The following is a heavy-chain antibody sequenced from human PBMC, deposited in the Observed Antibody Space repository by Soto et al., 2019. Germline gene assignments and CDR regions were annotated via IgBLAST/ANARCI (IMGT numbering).Heavy chain of an antibody. D-gene: IGHD3-16*01. V-gene: IGHV2-5*02. CDR2: IYSDDDK. CDR3: AHHKRGRGGDY. J-gene: IGHJ4*02. CDR1: GFSLGTSEVS. Sequence: QITLKESGPTLVKPTQTLTLTCTFSGFSLGTSEVSVGWIRQPPRKALEWLALIYSDDDKRYSPSLESRLTLTQDTSKNQVVLTMTTMDPVDTATYYCAHHKRGRGGDYWGQGTLVTVSS.